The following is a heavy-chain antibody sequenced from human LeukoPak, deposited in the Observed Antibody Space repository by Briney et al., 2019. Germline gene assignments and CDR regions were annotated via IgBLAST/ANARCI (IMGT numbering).Heavy chain of an antibody. CDR2: INHSGST. D-gene: IGHD6-13*01. V-gene: IGHV4-34*01. CDR3: ARGYSSSWYFNWFDP. Sequence: SETLSLTCAVYGGSFSGYYWSWIRQPPGKGLEWIGEINHSGSTNYNPSLKSRVTISVDTYKNQFSLKLTSVTDADTAVHYCARGYSSSWYFNWFDPWGQGTLVTVSS. CDR1: GGSFSGYY. J-gene: IGHJ5*02.